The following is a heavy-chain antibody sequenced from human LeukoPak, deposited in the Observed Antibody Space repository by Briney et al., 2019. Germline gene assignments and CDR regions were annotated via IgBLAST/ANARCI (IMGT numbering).Heavy chain of an antibody. J-gene: IGHJ6*03. CDR1: GFTFSTYS. D-gene: IGHD1-26*01. CDR3: ARIELNSYYYYMDV. V-gene: IGHV3-21*01. Sequence: PGGSLRHSCSASGFTFSTYSINSVRQAPGEGLEWVSSISSSSSYIYYAASLKGRFTISRDNAENSLDLQMNSLRAEDTAVYYCARIELNSYYYYMDVWGKGTTVTVSS. CDR2: ISSSSSYI.